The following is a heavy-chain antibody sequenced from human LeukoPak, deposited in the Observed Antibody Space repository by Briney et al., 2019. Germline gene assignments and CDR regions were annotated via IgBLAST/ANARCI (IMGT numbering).Heavy chain of an antibody. J-gene: IGHJ4*02. CDR3: ARLDYPFDY. Sequence: PGGPRRLSGAASGFTLRTYAMHWVRQAPGKGLEYVSGISSNGGSTYYANSVKGRFTISRDNSKNTLYLQMGSLRAEDMAVYYCARLDYPFDYWGQGTLVTVSS. CDR1: GFTLRTYA. D-gene: IGHD3/OR15-3a*01. V-gene: IGHV3-64*01. CDR2: ISSNGGST.